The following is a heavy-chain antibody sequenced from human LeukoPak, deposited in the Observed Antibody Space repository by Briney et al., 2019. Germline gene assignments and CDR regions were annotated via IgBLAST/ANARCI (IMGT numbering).Heavy chain of an antibody. D-gene: IGHD3/OR15-3a*01. CDR1: GFTFSSYE. CDR2: ISSSGSTI. CDR3: ARGWTGDPAPYFFDY. J-gene: IGHJ4*02. Sequence: GGSLRLSCAASGFTFSSYEMNWVRQAPGKGLEWVSYISSSGSTIYYADSVKGRFTISRDTAKNSLYLQMSSLRAEDTALYYCARGWTGDPAPYFFDYWGQGTLVTVYS. V-gene: IGHV3-48*03.